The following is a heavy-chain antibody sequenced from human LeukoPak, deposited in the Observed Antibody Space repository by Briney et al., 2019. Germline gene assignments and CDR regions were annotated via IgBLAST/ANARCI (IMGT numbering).Heavy chain of an antibody. CDR3: AREKDIVVVPAAIPYDY. J-gene: IGHJ4*02. CDR1: GFTFSSYW. D-gene: IGHD2-2*02. Sequence: GGSLRLSCAASGFTFSSYWMSWVRQAPGKGLEWVANIKQDGSEKYYVDSVKGRFTISRDNAKNSLYLQMNSLRAEDTAVYYCAREKDIVVVPAAIPYDYWGQGTLVTVSS. V-gene: IGHV3-7*01. CDR2: IKQDGSEK.